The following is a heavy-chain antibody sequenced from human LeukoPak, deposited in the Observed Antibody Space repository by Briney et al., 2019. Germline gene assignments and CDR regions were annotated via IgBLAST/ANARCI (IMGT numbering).Heavy chain of an antibody. D-gene: IGHD6-19*01. CDR3: AKVSTIIEAGLRYFDL. V-gene: IGHV3-48*04. Sequence: GGSLRLSCAASGFTFSTYSMNWVRQAPGKGLEWVSYISSSSSTIYYADSVKGRFTISRDNAKNSLYLQVNSLRAEDTALYYCAKVSTIIEAGLRYFDLWGRGTLVTVSS. CDR2: ISSSSSTI. J-gene: IGHJ2*01. CDR1: GFTFSTYS.